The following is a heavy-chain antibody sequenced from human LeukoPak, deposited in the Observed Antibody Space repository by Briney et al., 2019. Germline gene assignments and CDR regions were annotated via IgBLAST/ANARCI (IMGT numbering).Heavy chain of an antibody. V-gene: IGHV3-73*01. J-gene: IGHJ4*02. CDR1: GFTFSGSG. Sequence: GGSLRLSCAAAGFTFSGSGMRWVRQACGKGREWVGCIRRKAKSYATAYAAAGKGRFTISRDDSKNTAYLQMNSLKTEDTAVYYCTRPDEYSSGWADYWGQGTLVTASS. D-gene: IGHD6-19*01. CDR3: TRPDEYSSGWADY. CDR2: IRRKAKSYAT.